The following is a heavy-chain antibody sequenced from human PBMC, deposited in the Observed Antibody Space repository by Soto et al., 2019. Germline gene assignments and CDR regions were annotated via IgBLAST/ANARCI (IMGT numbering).Heavy chain of an antibody. CDR3: ARGKGISTSGYYYYGMDV. CDR2: INAGNGNT. D-gene: IGHD2-2*01. CDR1: GYIFTSYY. J-gene: IGHJ6*02. Sequence: ASVKVSCKASGYIFTSYYLHWVRQAPGQRLEWMGWINAGNGNTKYSQKFQGRVTITRDTSASTAYMELSSLRSEDTAVYYCARGKGISTSGYYYYGMDVWGQGTTVTVSS. V-gene: IGHV1-3*01.